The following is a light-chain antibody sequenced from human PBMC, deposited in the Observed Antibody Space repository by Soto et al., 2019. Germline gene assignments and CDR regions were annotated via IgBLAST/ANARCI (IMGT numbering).Light chain of an antibody. J-gene: IGKJ2*01. CDR1: QDISNS. Sequence: DIQMTQSPSSLSTSVGERVTITCQASQDISNSLNWYQQKPGKAPNLLIYEASKLQTGVPSRFSGGGSGTHFTFTISTLQPADIATYYCQHYDNLPRYTFCLGTKLEIK. V-gene: IGKV1-33*01. CDR2: EAS. CDR3: QHYDNLPRYT.